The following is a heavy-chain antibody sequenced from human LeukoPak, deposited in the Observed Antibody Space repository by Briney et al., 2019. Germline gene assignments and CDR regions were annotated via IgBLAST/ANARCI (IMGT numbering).Heavy chain of an antibody. V-gene: IGHV3-74*01. Sequence: GGSLRLSCAASGFTFSSYWMHWVRQATGKGLVWVSRINSDGSSTSYADSVKGRFTISRDNAKNTLYLQMNSLRAEDTAVYYCARGSIPAAIVNRSNWFDPWGQGTLVTVSS. CDR2: INSDGSST. CDR1: GFTFSSYW. J-gene: IGHJ5*02. D-gene: IGHD2-2*01. CDR3: ARGSIPAAIVNRSNWFDP.